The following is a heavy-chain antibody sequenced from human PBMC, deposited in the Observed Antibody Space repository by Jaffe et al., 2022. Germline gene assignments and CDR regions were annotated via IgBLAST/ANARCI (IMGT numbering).Heavy chain of an antibody. CDR1: GFTFSSYW. J-gene: IGHJ4*02. Sequence: EVQLVESGGGLVQPGGSLRLSCAASGFTFSSYWMSWVRQAPGKGLEWVANIKQDGSEKYYVDSVKGRFTISRDNAKNSLYLQMNSLRAEDTAVYYCARVSYCSGGSCYSLNFDYWGQGTLVTVSS. V-gene: IGHV3-7*01. CDR2: IKQDGSEK. D-gene: IGHD2-15*01. CDR3: ARVSYCSGGSCYSLNFDY.